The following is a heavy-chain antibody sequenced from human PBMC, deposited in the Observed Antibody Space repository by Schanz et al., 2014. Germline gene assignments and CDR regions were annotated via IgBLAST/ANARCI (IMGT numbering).Heavy chain of an antibody. Sequence: QIHLVQSGDEVRKPGASMKVSCKASGYMFKNYVITWVRLAPGQGPEWMGWISPYNGKTNYAQKFQGRVTMTTDTRTNTAYMELRSLRSDDTAIYFCTKDRGKFLQQPYDYYGMDIWGQGTTVTVSS. J-gene: IGHJ6*02. V-gene: IGHV1-18*01. CDR1: GYMFKNYV. D-gene: IGHD1-1*01. CDR2: ISPYNGKT. CDR3: TKDRGKFLQQPYDYYGMDI.